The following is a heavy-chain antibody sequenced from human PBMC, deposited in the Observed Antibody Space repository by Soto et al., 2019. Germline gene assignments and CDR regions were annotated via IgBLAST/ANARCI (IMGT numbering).Heavy chain of an antibody. J-gene: IGHJ4*02. CDR2: ISGSGGST. D-gene: IGHD2-2*01. V-gene: IGHV3-23*01. Sequence: EVQLLESGGGLVQPGGSLRLSCAASGFTFSSYAMSWDRQAPGKGLEWVSAISGSGGSTYYADSMKGRFTISRDNSKNTLYLQMNSLRAEDTAVYYCAKGRRKFRGSSTSCYPFDYWGKGTLITVSS. CDR3: AKGRRKFRGSSTSCYPFDY. CDR1: GFTFSSYA.